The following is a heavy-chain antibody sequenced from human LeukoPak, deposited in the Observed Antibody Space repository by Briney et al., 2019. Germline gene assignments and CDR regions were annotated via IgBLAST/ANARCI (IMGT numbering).Heavy chain of an antibody. J-gene: IGHJ4*02. CDR1: GFTFSSYS. CDR2: ISSSSSYI. D-gene: IGHD3-10*01. V-gene: IGHV3-21*01. Sequence: GGSLRLSCAASGFTFSSYSMNWVRQAPGKGLEWVSSISSSSSYIYYADSVKGRFTISRDNAKNSLYLQMNSLRAEDTAVYYCARGLSLLWPAADCWGQGTLVTVSS. CDR3: ARGLSLLWPAADC.